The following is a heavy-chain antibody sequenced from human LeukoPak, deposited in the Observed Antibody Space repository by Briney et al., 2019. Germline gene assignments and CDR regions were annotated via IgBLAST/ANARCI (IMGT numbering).Heavy chain of an antibody. V-gene: IGHV1-69*10. J-gene: IGHJ5*01. CDR2: VIPILDIT. Sequence: SVKVSCKASGGTFSSHAMNWVRQAPGQGLEWMGGVIPILDITDYAQKFQGRLTITADKSTGTGYMELSSLRSEDSAVYYCAVLSDGAYCGGDCFYLDSWGQGTLVVVSS. CDR1: GGTFSSHA. CDR3: AVLSDGAYCGGDCFYLDS. D-gene: IGHD2-21*02.